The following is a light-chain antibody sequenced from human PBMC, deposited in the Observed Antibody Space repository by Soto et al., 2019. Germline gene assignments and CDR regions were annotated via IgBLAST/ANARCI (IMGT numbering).Light chain of an antibody. CDR2: GAS. V-gene: IGKV3-20*01. Sequence: ETVLTQSPGTLSLSPGERATLSCRASQSVSNNWIAWYQQKPGQAPRFLIYGASTRATGTPDSFSGSGSGTDFTLTISRLEPEDCAVYYCQQYGSSPLTFGGGTKVEIK. CDR1: QSVSNNW. J-gene: IGKJ4*01. CDR3: QQYGSSPLT.